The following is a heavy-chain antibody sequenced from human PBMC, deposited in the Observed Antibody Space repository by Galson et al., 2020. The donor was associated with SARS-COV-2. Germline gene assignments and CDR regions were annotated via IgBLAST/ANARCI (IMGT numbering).Heavy chain of an antibody. J-gene: IGHJ3*02. Sequence: ELLALIDWADDQYYSPSLKTRLTISKDTSKDRVVLTMTNMDPGDTATYYCARLKRHDDAIDTWGQGTMVTVAS. CDR3: ARLKRHDDAIDT. V-gene: IGHV2-70*13. CDR2: IDWADDQ.